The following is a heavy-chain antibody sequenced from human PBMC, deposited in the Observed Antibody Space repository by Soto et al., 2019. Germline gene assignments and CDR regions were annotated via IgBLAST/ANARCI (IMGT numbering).Heavy chain of an antibody. CDR3: ARDNDRPQLGGNYYYILDV. D-gene: IGHD1-1*01. V-gene: IGHV1-69*12. Sequence: QVQLEQSGAEVKKPGSSVKVSCKASGGTFRNSAISWVRQAPGQGLEWMGGIMPIFRTPDYAHKFQGRVTITADESTSTAYMELCGLRSDDTAVYYCARDNDRPQLGGNYYYILDVWGHGTTVTVSS. CDR1: GGTFRNSA. J-gene: IGHJ6*02. CDR2: IMPIFRTP.